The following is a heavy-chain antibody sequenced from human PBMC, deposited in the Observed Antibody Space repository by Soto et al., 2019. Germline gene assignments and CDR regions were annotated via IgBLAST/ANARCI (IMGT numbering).Heavy chain of an antibody. Sequence: LRLSCAASGFTFSSYGMHLVRQAPGRGLEWVAVISYDGSNKYYADSVKGRFTISRDNSKNTLYLQMNSLRAEDTAVYYCAKDFWSGYYYFDYWGQGTLVTVSS. CDR3: AKDFWSGYYYFDY. V-gene: IGHV3-30*18. CDR2: ISYDGSNK. CDR1: GFTFSSYG. D-gene: IGHD3-3*01. J-gene: IGHJ4*02.